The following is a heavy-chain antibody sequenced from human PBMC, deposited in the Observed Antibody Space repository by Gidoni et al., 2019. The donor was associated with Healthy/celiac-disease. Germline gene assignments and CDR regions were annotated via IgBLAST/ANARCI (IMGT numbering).Heavy chain of an antibody. CDR2: ISYDGSNK. V-gene: IGHV3-30*18. CDR1: GFTFSSYG. D-gene: IGHD6-19*01. CDR3: AKGQEAVGI. Sequence: QVQLVESGGGVVQPGRSLRLSCAASGFTFSSYGMHWVRQAPGKGLEWVAVISYDGSNKYYADSVKGRFTISRDNSKNTLYLQMNSLRAEDTAVYYCAKGQEAVGIWGQGTMVTVSS. J-gene: IGHJ3*02.